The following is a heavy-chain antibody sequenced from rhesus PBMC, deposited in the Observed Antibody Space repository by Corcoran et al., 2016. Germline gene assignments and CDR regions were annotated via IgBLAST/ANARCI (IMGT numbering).Heavy chain of an antibody. J-gene: IGHJ4*01. Sequence: QLQLQESGPGLVKPSETLSLTCAVSGDSISNNHWVWIRQPPGKGLEWIGRIFGGGGHTDYNPSLKSRVTISTDTSKNQFSLKVNSVIAADMAVYYCARGCTYRGCPLVQIDYWGQGVLVTVSS. CDR3: ARGCTYRGCPLVQIDY. V-gene: IGHV4-173*01. CDR1: GDSISNNH. D-gene: IGHD2-21*01. CDR2: IFGGGGHT.